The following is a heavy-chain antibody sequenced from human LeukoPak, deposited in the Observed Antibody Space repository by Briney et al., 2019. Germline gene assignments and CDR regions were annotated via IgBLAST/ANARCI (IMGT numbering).Heavy chain of an antibody. V-gene: IGHV3-49*04. CDR3: TRPDYSSKGPVDY. J-gene: IGHJ4*02. CDR1: GFTFGDYA. Sequence: GGSLRLSCTASGFTFGDYAMSWVRQAPGKGLGWVGFIRSKAYGGTTEYAASVKGRFTISRDDSKSIAYLQTNSLKTEDTAVYYCTRPDYSSKGPVDYWGQGTLVTVSS. CDR2: IRSKAYGGTT. D-gene: IGHD6-13*01.